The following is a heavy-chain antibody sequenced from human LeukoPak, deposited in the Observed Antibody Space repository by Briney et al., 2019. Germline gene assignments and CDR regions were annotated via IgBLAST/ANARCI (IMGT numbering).Heavy chain of an antibody. CDR2: ISSSSSTV. J-gene: IGHJ4*02. V-gene: IGHV3-48*04. CDR3: ARDDVSGAAAGTSFDY. D-gene: IGHD6-13*01. Sequence: GGSLRLSCAASGFTFSSYSMNWVRQAPGKGLEWVSYISSSSSTVYYADSVKGRFTISRDNAKNSLYLQMNSLRAEDTAVYYCARDDVSGAAAGTSFDYWGQGTLVTVSS. CDR1: GFTFSSYS.